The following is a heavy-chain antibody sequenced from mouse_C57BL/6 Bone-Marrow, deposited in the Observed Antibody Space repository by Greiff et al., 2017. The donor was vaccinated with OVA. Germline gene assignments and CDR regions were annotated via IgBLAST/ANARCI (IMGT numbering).Heavy chain of an antibody. CDR3: ARLGARTTVDY. D-gene: IGHD1-1*01. CDR1: GFTFSSYG. Sequence: EVQLVESGGDLVKPGGSLKLSCAASGFTFSSYGMSWVRQTPDKRLEWVATISSGGSYTSYPDSVKGRFTISRDNAKNTLYLQMSSLKSEDTAMYYCARLGARTTVDYWGQGTTLTVSS. CDR2: ISSGGSYT. J-gene: IGHJ2*01. V-gene: IGHV5-6*01.